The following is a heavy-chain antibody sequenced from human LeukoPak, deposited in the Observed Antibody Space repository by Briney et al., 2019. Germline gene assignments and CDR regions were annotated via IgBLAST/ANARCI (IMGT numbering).Heavy chain of an antibody. J-gene: IGHJ3*02. CDR1: GGSISSDY. V-gene: IGHV4-4*07. D-gene: IGHD3-10*01. CDR2: IYTSGST. CDR3: ARENDAYYRAYDI. Sequence: PSETLSLTCTVSGGSISSDYWSWIRQPAGKGLEWIGRIYTSGSTNYNPSLKSRVTMSVDTSKNQFFLKLSSATAADTAVYYCARENDAYYRAYDIWGQGTLVTVSS.